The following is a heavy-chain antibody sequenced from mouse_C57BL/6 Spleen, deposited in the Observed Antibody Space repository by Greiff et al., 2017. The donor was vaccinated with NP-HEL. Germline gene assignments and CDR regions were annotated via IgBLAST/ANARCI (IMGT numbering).Heavy chain of an antibody. CDR1: GYTFTSYT. J-gene: IGHJ2*01. CDR3: AVDSSGYGDY. V-gene: IGHV1-4*01. Sequence: QVQLKESGAELARPGASVKMSCKASGYTFTSYTMHWVKQRPGQGLEWIGYINPSSGYTKYNQKFKDKATLTADKSSSTAYMQLSSLTSEDSAVYYCAVDSSGYGDYWGQGTTLTVSS. D-gene: IGHD3-2*02. CDR2: INPSSGYT.